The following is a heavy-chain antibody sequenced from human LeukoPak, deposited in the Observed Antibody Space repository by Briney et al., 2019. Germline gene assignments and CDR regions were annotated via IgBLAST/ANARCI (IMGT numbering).Heavy chain of an antibody. CDR2: ISGSGGST. V-gene: IGHV3-23*01. J-gene: IGHJ4*02. CDR1: GFTFTSYA. CDR3: AKVPALLYGSFDY. Sequence: GGSLRLSCAASGFTFTSYAMSWVRQAPGKGLEWVSAISGSGGSTYYADSVEGRLTIPRDNSTNTLYLQMNSLRAEDTAVYYCAKVPALLYGSFDYWGQGTLVTVSS. D-gene: IGHD3-10*01.